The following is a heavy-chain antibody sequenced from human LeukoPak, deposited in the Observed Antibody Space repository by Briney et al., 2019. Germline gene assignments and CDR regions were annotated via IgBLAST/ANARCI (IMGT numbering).Heavy chain of an antibody. CDR1: GGSISSYY. CDR3: ARHRGGLAVAGMDV. Sequence: SETLSLTCTVSGGSISSYYWSWIRQPPGKGLEWIGYIYSSGSTNYNPSLKGRVTISVDTSKNQFSLKLSSVTAADTAVYYCARHRGGLAVAGMDVWGKGTTVTVSS. V-gene: IGHV4-59*08. CDR2: IYSSGST. J-gene: IGHJ6*03. D-gene: IGHD6-19*01.